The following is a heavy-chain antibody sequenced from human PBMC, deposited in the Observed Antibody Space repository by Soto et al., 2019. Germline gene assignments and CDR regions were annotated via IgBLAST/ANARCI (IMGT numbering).Heavy chain of an antibody. Sequence: PGGSLRLSCAASGFTFSSYGMHWVRQAPGKGLEWVAVISYDGSNKYYADSVKGRFTISRDNSKNTLYLQMNSLRAEDTAVYYCAKPRRVGATAPPFDYWGQGTLVTVSS. J-gene: IGHJ4*02. D-gene: IGHD1-26*01. CDR3: AKPRRVGATAPPFDY. V-gene: IGHV3-30*18. CDR1: GFTFSSYG. CDR2: ISYDGSNK.